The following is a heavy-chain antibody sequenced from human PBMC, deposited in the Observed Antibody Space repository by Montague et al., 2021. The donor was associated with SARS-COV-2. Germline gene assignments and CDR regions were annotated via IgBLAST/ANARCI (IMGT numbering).Heavy chain of an antibody. CDR3: ARASGWREAEGWLGFDT. Sequence: SETLSLTCTVSGGSISRYYWSWIRQPHGKGLEWIGRIYTCGSANXNPSLQSRVTISVDTSKNQFSLKLTSVTAADTAVYYCARASGWREAEGWLGFDTWGRGTLVTVSS. J-gene: IGHJ5*02. V-gene: IGHV4-4*07. D-gene: IGHD6-19*01. CDR2: IYTCGSA. CDR1: GGSISRYY.